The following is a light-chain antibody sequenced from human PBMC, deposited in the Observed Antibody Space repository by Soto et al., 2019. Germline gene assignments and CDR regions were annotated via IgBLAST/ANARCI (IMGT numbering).Light chain of an antibody. Sequence: QSALTQPPSVSGAPGQRVTISCTGSSSNIGAGYDVHWYQHLPGTAPKLLIYGNSNRPSGVPDRFSGSKSGTSASLAITGLQAEDEADYYCQSYDSSLGVLYVFGTGTKVTVL. CDR3: QSYDSSLGVLYV. V-gene: IGLV1-40*01. CDR2: GNS. CDR1: SSNIGAGYD. J-gene: IGLJ1*01.